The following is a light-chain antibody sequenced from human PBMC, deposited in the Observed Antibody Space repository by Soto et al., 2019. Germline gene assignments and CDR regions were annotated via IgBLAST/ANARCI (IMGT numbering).Light chain of an antibody. CDR3: VSYTASASYV. CDR1: SSDVGGYNY. Sequence: QSALTQPASVSGSPGQSITISCTGTSSDVGGYNYVSWYQQLPGKAPKLMVFDVNNRPSGVSNRFSGSKSGNTASLTISHLQAEDDADYYCVSYTASASYVFGTGTKVTVL. V-gene: IGLV2-14*03. CDR2: DVN. J-gene: IGLJ1*01.